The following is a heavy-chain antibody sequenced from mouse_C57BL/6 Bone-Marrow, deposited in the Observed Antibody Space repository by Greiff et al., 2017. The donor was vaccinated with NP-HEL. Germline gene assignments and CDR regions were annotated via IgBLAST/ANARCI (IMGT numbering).Heavy chain of an antibody. CDR3: TTLYDYDERGFDY. J-gene: IGHJ2*01. CDR1: GFNIKDDY. V-gene: IGHV14-4*01. CDR2: IDPENGDT. Sequence: VQLQQSGAELVRPGASVKLSCTASGFNIKDDYMHWVKQRPEQGLEWIGWIDPENGDTEYASKFQGKATITADTSSNTAYLQLSSLTSEDTAVYYCTTLYDYDERGFDYWGQGTTLTVSS. D-gene: IGHD2-4*01.